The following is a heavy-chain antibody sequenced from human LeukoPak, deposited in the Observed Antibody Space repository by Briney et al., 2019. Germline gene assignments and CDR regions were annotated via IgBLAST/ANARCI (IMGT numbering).Heavy chain of an antibody. V-gene: IGHV4-38-2*02. D-gene: IGHD5-24*01. CDR1: GGSISSGYY. J-gene: IGHJ5*02. CDR3: ARLQSWFDP. Sequence: PSETLSLTCTVSGGSISSGYYWGWIRQPPGKGLEWIGSIYHSGSTYYNPSLKSRVTISVDTSKNQFSLKLSSVTAADTAVYYCARLQSWFDPWGQGTLVTVSS. CDR2: IYHSGST.